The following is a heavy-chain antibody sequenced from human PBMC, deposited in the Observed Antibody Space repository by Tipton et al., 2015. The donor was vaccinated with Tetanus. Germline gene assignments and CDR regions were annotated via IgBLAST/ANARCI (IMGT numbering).Heavy chain of an antibody. CDR1: GFIFTEFS. V-gene: IGHV3-48*02. J-gene: IGHJ4*02. CDR3: ARQVALDF. Sequence: SLRLSCAASGFIFTEFSFNWVRQAPGKGLEWISYISHSGGTKYYADSVKGRFTVSRDNARNSLSLEMNSLRDDDTAVYFCARQVALDFWGQGALVAVSS. CDR2: ISHSGGTK.